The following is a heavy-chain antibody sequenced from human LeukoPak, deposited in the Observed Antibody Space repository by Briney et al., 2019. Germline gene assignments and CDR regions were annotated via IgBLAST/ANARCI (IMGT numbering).Heavy chain of an antibody. D-gene: IGHD6-19*01. CDR3: ASDYSSDWYGGVDY. Sequence: PGESLKISCKGSGYSLTTYWIGWVRQMPGKGLELMGIIYPDDSDTRYSPSFQGQVTISADKSISTAYLQWSSLKASDTAMYYCASDYSSDWYGGVDYWGQGTLVTVSS. J-gene: IGHJ4*02. CDR1: GYSLTTYW. CDR2: IYPDDSDT. V-gene: IGHV5-51*01.